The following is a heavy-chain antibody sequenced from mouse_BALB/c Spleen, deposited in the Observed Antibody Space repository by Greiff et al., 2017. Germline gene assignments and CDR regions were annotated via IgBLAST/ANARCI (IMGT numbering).Heavy chain of an antibody. CDR3: ARGDYDGSFAY. Sequence: EVKLMESGGGLVKPGGSLKLSCAASGFTFSSYAMSWVRQTPEKRLEWVASISSGGSTYYPDSVKGRFTISRDNARNILYLQMSSLRSEDTAMYYCARGDYDGSFAYWGQGTLVTVSA. CDR2: ISSGGST. CDR1: GFTFSSYA. V-gene: IGHV5-6-5*01. J-gene: IGHJ3*01. D-gene: IGHD2-4*01.